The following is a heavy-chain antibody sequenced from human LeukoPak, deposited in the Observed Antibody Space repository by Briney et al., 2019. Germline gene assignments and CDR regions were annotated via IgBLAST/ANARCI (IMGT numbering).Heavy chain of an antibody. V-gene: IGHV3-30*14. CDR3: ARVAYDSSGYYDRPLDY. Sequence: GGSLRLSCAASGFTFSSYALHWVRQAPGKGLEWVAVISYDGSNKYYADSVKGRFTISRDNSKNTLYLQMNSLRAEDTAVYYCARVAYDSSGYYDRPLDYWGQGTLVTVSS. CDR2: ISYDGSNK. CDR1: GFTFSSYA. D-gene: IGHD3-22*01. J-gene: IGHJ4*02.